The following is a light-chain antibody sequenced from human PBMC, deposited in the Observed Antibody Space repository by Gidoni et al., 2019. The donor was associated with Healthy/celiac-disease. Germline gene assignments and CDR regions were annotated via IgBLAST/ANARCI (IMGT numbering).Light chain of an antibody. V-gene: IGKV1-39*01. J-gene: IGKJ4*01. Sequence: DIQMTQSPSSLSASVGDRVTITCRASQSISSYLNWYRQKPGKAPKLLIYAASSLQSGVPSRFSGSGSGTDFTLTISSLQPEDFATYYCQQSYSTPQITFGGGTKVEIK. CDR1: QSISSY. CDR3: QQSYSTPQIT. CDR2: AAS.